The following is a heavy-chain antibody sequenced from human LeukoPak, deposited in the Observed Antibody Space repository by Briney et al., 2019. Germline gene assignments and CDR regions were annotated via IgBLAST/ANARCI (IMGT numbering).Heavy chain of an antibody. CDR2: IRFDGANK. V-gene: IGHV3-30*02. CDR3: PSPFNPDYSNFYYMDV. Sequence: QSGGSLSLSCAASTFTFSSYTMHWVRQAPGKGLEWVTFIRFDGANKYYADAVKGRFTISRDNSKNTLYLQMNSLRAEDTAVYYCPSPFNPDYSNFYYMDVWGIGTTVTVSS. D-gene: IGHD4-11*01. J-gene: IGHJ6*03. CDR1: TFTFSSYT.